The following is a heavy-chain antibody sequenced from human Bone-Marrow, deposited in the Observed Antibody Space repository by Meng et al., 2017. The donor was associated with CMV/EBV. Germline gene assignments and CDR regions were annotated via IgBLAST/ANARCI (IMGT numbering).Heavy chain of an antibody. J-gene: IGHJ6*02. Sequence: ETLSLTCAASGFTFSSYSMNWVRQAPGKGLQLLGEIRDDGSEAYYVGSVQGRFTMSRDSAKNSMYLQMNTMRAEDTAVYYCAITMARGIISFYYFGMDVWGQGTTVTVSS. CDR1: GFTFSSYS. D-gene: IGHD3-10*01. V-gene: IGHV3-7*01. CDR2: IRDDGSEA. CDR3: AITMARGIISFYYFGMDV.